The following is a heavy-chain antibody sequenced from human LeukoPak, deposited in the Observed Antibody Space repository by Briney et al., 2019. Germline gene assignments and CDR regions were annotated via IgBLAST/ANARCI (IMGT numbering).Heavy chain of an antibody. CDR3: ARVTLLSGLYAFDI. D-gene: IGHD2-2*01. CDR1: GGSLSSGGYS. CDR2: IYHSGST. V-gene: IGHV4-30-2*01. J-gene: IGHJ3*02. Sequence: SQTLSVTCAVSGGSLSSGGYSWSWIRHPPGKGLECIGYIYHSGSTYYNPSLTSRDTISIDRSKNQFSLKLSSVTAADTAVYYCARVTLLSGLYAFDIWGQGTMVTVSS.